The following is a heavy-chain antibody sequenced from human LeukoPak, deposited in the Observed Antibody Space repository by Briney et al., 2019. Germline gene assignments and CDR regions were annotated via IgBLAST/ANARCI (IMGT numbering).Heavy chain of an antibody. CDR2: IRSKAYGGTT. D-gene: IGHD3-22*01. V-gene: IGHV3-49*03. J-gene: IGHJ4*02. CDR1: GFTFGDYA. Sequence: GGSLRLSWTASGFTFGDYAMSWFRQAPGKGLEGVGFIRSKAYGGTTEYAASVKGRFTISRDDSKSIAYLQMNSLQTEDTAVYYCTRALEAYYDSSGYLYWGQGTLVTVSS. CDR3: TRALEAYYDSSGYLY.